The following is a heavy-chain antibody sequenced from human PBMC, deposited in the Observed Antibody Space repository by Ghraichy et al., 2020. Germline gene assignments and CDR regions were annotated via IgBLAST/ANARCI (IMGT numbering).Heavy chain of an antibody. CDR3: ARARYDFWFRVSYGMDV. CDR2: INLSGST. J-gene: IGHJ6*02. CDR1: GGSFSGYY. D-gene: IGHD3-3*01. Sequence: SETLSLTCAVYGGSFSGYYWSWIRQPPGKGLEWIGEINLSGSTNYNPSLKSRVTISVDTSKNQFSLKLSSVTAADTAVYYCARARYDFWFRVSYGMDVWGQGTTVTVSS. V-gene: IGHV4-34*01.